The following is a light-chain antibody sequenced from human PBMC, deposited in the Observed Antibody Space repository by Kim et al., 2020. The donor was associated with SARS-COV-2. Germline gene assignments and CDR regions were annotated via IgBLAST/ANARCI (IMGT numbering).Light chain of an antibody. CDR2: DVS. J-gene: IGLJ2*01. CDR1: SSDVGGYNY. CDR3: SSYTSSSTLI. V-gene: IGLV2-14*03. Sequence: QSALTQPPSVSVSPGQSITISCTGTSSDVGGYNYVSWYQQHPGKAPKLMIYDVSNRPSGVSNRFSGSKSGNTASLTISGLQAEDEADYYCSSYTSSSTLIFGGGTQLTVL.